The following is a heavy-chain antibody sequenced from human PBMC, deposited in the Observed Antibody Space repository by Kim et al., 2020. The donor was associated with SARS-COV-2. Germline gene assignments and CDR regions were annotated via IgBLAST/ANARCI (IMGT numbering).Heavy chain of an antibody. D-gene: IGHD3-22*01. CDR3: AKCPPYYYDSSGYYPFDY. Sequence: GGSLRLSCAASGFTFSSYAMSWVRQAPGKGLEWVSAISGSGGSTYYADSVKGRFTISRDNSKNTLYLQMNSLRAEDTAVYYCAKCPPYYYDSSGYYPFDYWGQGTLVTVSS. CDR2: ISGSGGST. CDR1: GFTFSSYA. J-gene: IGHJ4*02. V-gene: IGHV3-23*01.